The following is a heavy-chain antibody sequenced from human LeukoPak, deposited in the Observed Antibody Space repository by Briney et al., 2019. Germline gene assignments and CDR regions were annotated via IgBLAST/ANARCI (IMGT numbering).Heavy chain of an antibody. CDR3: ARDGYNSAGFVY. Sequence: ASVKVSCKASGYTFTSYYMHWVRQAPGHGLEWMGIIKPSGGSTSYAKKFRGRVTMTRDTSTSTVYMELSSLRSEDTAVYYCARDGYNSAGFVYWGQGTLVTVSS. CDR2: IKPSGGST. J-gene: IGHJ4*02. D-gene: IGHD5-24*01. V-gene: IGHV1-46*01. CDR1: GYTFTSYY.